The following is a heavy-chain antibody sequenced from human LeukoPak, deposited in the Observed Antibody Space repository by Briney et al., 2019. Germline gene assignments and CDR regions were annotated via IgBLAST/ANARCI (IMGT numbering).Heavy chain of an antibody. CDR3: DSIGYSSSSLDY. CDR1: RFTSSNYL. Sequence: GGSLRLSCAASRFTSSNYLMTWVRQAPGKGLEWVANIKQDGSTKYYVDSVKGRFTISRDNAKNSVCPQVNSLTAEDTALYYCDSIGYSSSSLDYWGQGTLVTVSS. D-gene: IGHD6-6*01. V-gene: IGHV3-7*01. J-gene: IGHJ4*02. CDR2: IKQDGSTK.